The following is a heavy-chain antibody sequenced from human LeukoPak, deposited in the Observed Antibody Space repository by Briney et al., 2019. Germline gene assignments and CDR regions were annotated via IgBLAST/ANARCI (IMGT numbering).Heavy chain of an antibody. Sequence: SETLSLTCTVSGGSISSSSYYWGWLRQPPGKGLEWIGSIYYSGSTYYNPSLKSRVTISVDTSKNQFSLKLSSVTAADTAVYYCARDEYDSSGYVYWGQGTLVTVSS. D-gene: IGHD3-22*01. CDR2: IYYSGST. J-gene: IGHJ4*02. CDR3: ARDEYDSSGYVY. CDR1: GGSISSSSYY. V-gene: IGHV4-39*07.